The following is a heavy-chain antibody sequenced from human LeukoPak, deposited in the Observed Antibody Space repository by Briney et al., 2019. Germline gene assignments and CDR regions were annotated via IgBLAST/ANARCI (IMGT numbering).Heavy chain of an antibody. D-gene: IGHD3-22*01. CDR1: GGSISSYY. J-gene: IGHJ4*02. V-gene: IGHV4-59*01. CDR2: IYYSGST. CDR3: ARLIAAYYYDSSGYFDY. Sequence: SETLSLTCTVSGGSISSYYWSWIRQPPGKGLEWIGYIYYSGSTNYNPSLESRVTISVDTSKNQFSLKLSSVTAADTAVYYCARLIAAYYYDSSGYFDYWGQGTLVTVSS.